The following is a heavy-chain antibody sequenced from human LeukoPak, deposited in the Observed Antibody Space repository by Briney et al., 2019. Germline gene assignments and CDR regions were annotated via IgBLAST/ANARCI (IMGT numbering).Heavy chain of an antibody. CDR2: ISSSGGTI. CDR1: GFTFSDYE. CDR3: ARAYSRESGYDFVFEN. J-gene: IGHJ3*02. V-gene: IGHV3-48*03. Sequence: GGSLRLSCAASGFTFSDYEMNWVRQAPGKGLEWVSYISSSGGTIYYADSVRGRFTVSRDNSKNTVYLEMNSLRAEDTAVYYCARAYSRESGYDFVFENWGQGT. D-gene: IGHD5-12*01.